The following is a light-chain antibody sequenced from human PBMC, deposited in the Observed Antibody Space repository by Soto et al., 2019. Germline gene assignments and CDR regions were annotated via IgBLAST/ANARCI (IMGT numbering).Light chain of an antibody. J-gene: IGLJ7*01. CDR3: SSFTSSNTYA. CDR1: SSDIGAYNR. Sequence: QSALTQPPSVSGSPGQSVAISCTGTSSDIGAYNRVSWYQQPPGTAPKLMIYDVNNRPSGVPDRFSGSKSGTTASLTISGLKADDEADYYCSSFTSSNTYAFGPGTQLTIL. CDR2: DVN. V-gene: IGLV2-18*02.